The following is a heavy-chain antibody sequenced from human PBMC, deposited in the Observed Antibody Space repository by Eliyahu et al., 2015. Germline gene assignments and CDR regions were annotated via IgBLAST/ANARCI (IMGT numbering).Heavy chain of an antibody. CDR2: IRYDGSNR. D-gene: IGHD1-26*01. J-gene: IGHJ6*02. V-gene: IGHV3-30*02. CDR1: XXXFXXYG. Sequence: QVHLVESGGGVVQPXGSLRLSCAASXXXFXXYGMHWVRQAPGKGLEWVAFIRYDGSNRYYADSVKGRFTISRDNTKNTLYVQMNSLRAEDTAIYYCAKERALIYYSYDMDVWGQGTTVTVSS. CDR3: AKERALIYYSYDMDV.